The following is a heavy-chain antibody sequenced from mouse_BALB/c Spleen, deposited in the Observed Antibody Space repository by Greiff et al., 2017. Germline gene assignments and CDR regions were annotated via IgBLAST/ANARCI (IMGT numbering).Heavy chain of an antibody. CDR2: ISSGGGNT. CDR3: ARGTLITRFAY. CDR1: GFTFSSYT. V-gene: IGHV5-9*03. J-gene: IGHJ3*01. Sequence: EVKVVESGGGLVKPGGSLKLSCAASGFTFSSYTMSWVRQTPEKRLEWVATISSGGGNTYYPDSVKGRFTISRDNAKNNLYLQMSSLRSEDTALYYCARGTLITRFAYWGQGTLVTVSA. D-gene: IGHD1-1*01.